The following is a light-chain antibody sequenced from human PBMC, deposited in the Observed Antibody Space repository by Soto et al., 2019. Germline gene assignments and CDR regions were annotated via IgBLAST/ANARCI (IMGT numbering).Light chain of an antibody. CDR3: CSYAGSSTFAYV. CDR1: SSDVGSYNL. Sequence: QSALTQPASVSGSPGQSITISCTGTSSDVGSYNLVSCYQQHPGKAPKLMIYEGSKRPSGVSHRFSGSKSGNTASLTISGLQAEDEADYYCCSYAGSSTFAYVFGTGTKLTVL. J-gene: IGLJ1*01. V-gene: IGLV2-23*03. CDR2: EGS.